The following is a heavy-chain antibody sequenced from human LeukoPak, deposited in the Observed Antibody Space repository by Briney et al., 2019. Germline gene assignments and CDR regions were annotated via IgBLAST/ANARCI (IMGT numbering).Heavy chain of an antibody. J-gene: IGHJ5*02. D-gene: IGHD2-15*01. CDR2: ISSSSSYI. CDR3: ARAHCSGGSCLSA. V-gene: IGHV3-21*01. Sequence: GGSLRLSCAASGFTFSSYAMSWVRQAPGKGLEWVSSISSSSSYIYYADSVKGRFTISRDNAKNSLYLQMNSLRAEDTAVYYCARAHCSGGSCLSAWGQGTLVTVSS. CDR1: GFTFSSYA.